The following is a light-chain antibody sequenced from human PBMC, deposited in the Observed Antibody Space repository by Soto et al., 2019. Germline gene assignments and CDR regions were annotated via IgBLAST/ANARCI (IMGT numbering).Light chain of an antibody. CDR2: NNN. V-gene: IGLV1-44*01. J-gene: IGLJ1*01. CDR1: SSNIETNT. Sequence: QSALTQPPSASGTPGQRVTISCSGSSSNIETNTVDWYQHLPGTAPKVLIFNNNQRPSGVPDRFSGSKSGTSASLAISGLQSEDEADYYCLLFFSGAPVFGPGTKVTVL. CDR3: LLFFSGAPV.